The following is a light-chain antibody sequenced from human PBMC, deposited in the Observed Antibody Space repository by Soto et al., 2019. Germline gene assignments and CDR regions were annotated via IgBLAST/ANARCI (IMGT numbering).Light chain of an antibody. Sequence: DIQMTQSPSTLSASVGDTVTITCRASQTISGWLAWYQQRPGKALNLLIFDASTVESGVPSRFSGSGSGTTFTLTISSLQSDDFATYYCLQYNGYYRTFGQGTKVDIK. J-gene: IGKJ1*01. CDR1: QTISGW. V-gene: IGKV1-5*01. CDR3: LQYNGYYRT. CDR2: DAS.